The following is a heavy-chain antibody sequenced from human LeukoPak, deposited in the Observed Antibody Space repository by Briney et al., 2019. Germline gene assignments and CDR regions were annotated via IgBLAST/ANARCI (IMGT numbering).Heavy chain of an antibody. CDR2: IYYSGRT. J-gene: IGHJ3*02. V-gene: IGHV4-59*01. CDR3: AREDYYDSSGYYWRPFDI. D-gene: IGHD3-22*01. CDR1: GGSISSYY. Sequence: PSETLSLTCTASGGSISSYYGSWIRQPPGKGLEWIGYIYYSGRTNYNPYLTSRVTISVDASKIQFSLKLSSVTAADTAVYYCAREDYYDSSGYYWRPFDIWGQGTMVTVS.